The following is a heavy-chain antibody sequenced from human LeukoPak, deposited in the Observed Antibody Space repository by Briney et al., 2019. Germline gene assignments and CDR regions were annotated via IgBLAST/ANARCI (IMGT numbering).Heavy chain of an antibody. J-gene: IGHJ4*02. V-gene: IGHV1-2*02. Sequence: ASVKVSCKASGYTFTGYYMHWVRHAPGQGLEWMGWINPNSGGANYAQKFQGRVTMTRDTSISTAYMELSRLRADDTAVYYCARGGAAAGIINFDYWGQGTLVTVSS. CDR1: GYTFTGYY. CDR3: ARGGAAAGIINFDY. CDR2: INPNSGGA. D-gene: IGHD6-13*01.